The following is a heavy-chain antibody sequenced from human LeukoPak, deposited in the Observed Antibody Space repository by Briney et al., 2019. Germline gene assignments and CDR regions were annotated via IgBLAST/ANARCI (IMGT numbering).Heavy chain of an antibody. CDR2: ISPNSGDT. J-gene: IGHJ4*02. Sequence: GASVKLSCKTSGYTFTGSYLHWVRQAPGQGLEWVGWISPNSGDTNYAQKFQARVTMTTFTSISTAYMELSSLRSDDTAIYYCARVPYSTDFDYWGLGTLVTVSS. D-gene: IGHD6-13*01. CDR3: ARVPYSTDFDY. V-gene: IGHV1-2*02. CDR1: GYTFTGSY.